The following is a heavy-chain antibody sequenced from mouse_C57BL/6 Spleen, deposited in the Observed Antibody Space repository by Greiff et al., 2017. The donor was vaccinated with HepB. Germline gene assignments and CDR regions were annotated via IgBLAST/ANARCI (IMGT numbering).Heavy chain of an antibody. Sequence: EVKVVESGPGLAKPSQTLSLTCSVTGYSITSDYWNWIRKFPGNKLEYMGYISYSGSTYYNPSLKSRISITRDTSKNQYYLQLNSVTTEDTDTYYCARYRYYGSSYIDYCGEGTTLTVSS. V-gene: IGHV3-8*01. J-gene: IGHJ2*01. CDR2: ISYSGST. CDR1: GYSITSDY. D-gene: IGHD1-1*01. CDR3: ARYRYYGSSYIDY.